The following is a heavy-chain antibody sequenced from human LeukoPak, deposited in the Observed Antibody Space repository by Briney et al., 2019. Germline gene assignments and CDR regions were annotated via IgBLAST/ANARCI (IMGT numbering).Heavy chain of an antibody. V-gene: IGHV3-74*01. CDR3: AREVVLSATSVFDY. CDR1: GFTFNHYL. D-gene: IGHD2-21*01. J-gene: IGHJ4*02. CDR2: INSDGSNT. Sequence: GGSLRLSCTASGFTFNHYLMHWVRHVPGKGLVWVSRINSDGSNTVYADSVKGRFTISRDNAENTLYLQMNNLRAEDTAVYYCAREVVLSATSVFDYWGQGTLVTVSS.